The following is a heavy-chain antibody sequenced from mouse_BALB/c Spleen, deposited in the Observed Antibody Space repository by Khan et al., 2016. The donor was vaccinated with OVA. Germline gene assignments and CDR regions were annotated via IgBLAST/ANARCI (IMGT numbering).Heavy chain of an antibody. J-gene: IGHJ3*01. CDR1: GFSLTSYG. V-gene: IGHV2-2*02. Sequence: QVQLKQSGPGLVQPSQSLSITCTVSGFSLTSYGVHWVRQSPGKGLEWLGVIWRGGSTDYNEAFISRLSISKDNSTSHVFFKMNSLQGNDTAIYYCARNYDYDEGLAYWGQGTLVTVSA. CDR3: ARNYDYDEGLAY. CDR2: IWRGGST. D-gene: IGHD2-4*01.